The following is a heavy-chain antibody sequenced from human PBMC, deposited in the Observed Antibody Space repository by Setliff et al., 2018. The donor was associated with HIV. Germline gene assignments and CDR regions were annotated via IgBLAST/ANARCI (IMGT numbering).Heavy chain of an antibody. CDR1: GFTFSNTW. CDR2: IISKTDSGTT. Sequence: PGGSLRLSCAASGFTFSNTWMNWVRQAPGKGLEWVGRIISKTDSGTTDYAAPVKGRFTILRDDSKNTLYLQMNSLKTEDTAVYYCTTDTLTTFGGFLVEYFQHWGQGTLVTVSS. CDR3: TTDTLTTFGGFLVEYFQH. D-gene: IGHD3-16*01. J-gene: IGHJ1*01. V-gene: IGHV3-15*01.